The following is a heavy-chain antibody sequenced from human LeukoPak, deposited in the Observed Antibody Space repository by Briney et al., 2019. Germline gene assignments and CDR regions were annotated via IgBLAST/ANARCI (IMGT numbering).Heavy chain of an antibody. CDR2: IRYDGSNK. CDR3: AKDAGYYDSSGSTLDY. CDR1: GFTFSSYG. D-gene: IGHD3-22*01. V-gene: IGHV3-30*02. J-gene: IGHJ4*02. Sequence: GGSLRLSCAASGFTFSSYGMHWVRQAPGKGLEWVAFIRYDGSNKYYADSVKGRFTISRDNSKNTLYLQMNSLRAEDTAVYYCAKDAGYYDSSGSTLDYWGQGTLVTVSS.